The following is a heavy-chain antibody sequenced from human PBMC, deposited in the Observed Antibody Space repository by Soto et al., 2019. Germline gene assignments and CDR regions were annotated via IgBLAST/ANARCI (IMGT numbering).Heavy chain of an antibody. J-gene: IGHJ4*02. CDR3: ARGRYGDY. Sequence: QVHLVQSGAEVKKPGASVKVSCKGSGYTFTSYGITWVRQAPGQGLEWMGWISAHSGNTDYAQKVQGGVTVTRHTSTRTAYRELRSLRSDYTAVYYCARGRYGDYWGQGALVTVSS. V-gene: IGHV1-18*01. D-gene: IGHD1-1*01. CDR1: GYTFTSYG. CDR2: ISAHSGNT.